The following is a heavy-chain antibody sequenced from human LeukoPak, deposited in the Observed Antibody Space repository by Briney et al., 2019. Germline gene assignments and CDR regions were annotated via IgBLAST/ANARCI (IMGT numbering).Heavy chain of an antibody. CDR1: GYTFTGYY. D-gene: IGHD3-3*01. J-gene: IGHJ5*02. CDR2: INPNSGGT. Sequence: ASVKVSCKASGYTFTGYYMHWVRQAPGQGLEWMGRINPNSGGTNYAQKFQGRVTMTRDTSISTAYMELSRLRSDDTAVYYCARARIAIVNWLDPWGQGTLVTVSS. V-gene: IGHV1-2*06. CDR3: ARARIAIVNWLDP.